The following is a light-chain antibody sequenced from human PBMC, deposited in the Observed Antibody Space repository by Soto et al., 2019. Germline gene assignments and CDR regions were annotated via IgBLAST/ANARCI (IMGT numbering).Light chain of an antibody. J-gene: IGKJ5*01. CDR2: GAS. V-gene: IGKV3-20*01. CDR1: QSVNNNY. Sequence: EIVLTQSPGTLSLSPGERATLSCRASQSVNNNYLAWYQQRPGQAPRLLIYGASNRATGIPDRFSGSGSGTDFTLTISRLEPEDFAVYYCQQYGSSLITFGQGTRLEIK. CDR3: QQYGSSLIT.